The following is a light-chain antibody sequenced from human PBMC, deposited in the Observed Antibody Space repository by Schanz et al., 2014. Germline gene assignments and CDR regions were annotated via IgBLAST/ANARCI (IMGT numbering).Light chain of an antibody. Sequence: QSALTQPASVSGPPGQSITFSCTGGGSEFGSSLSVSWYQQHPGKAPKLMIYDVSNRPSGVSNRFSGSKSGNTASLTISGLQAEDEADYYCSSYTSSNTWVFGGGTKLTVL. CDR3: SSYTSSNTWV. V-gene: IGLV2-14*03. J-gene: IGLJ3*02. CDR2: DVS. CDR1: GSEFGSSLS.